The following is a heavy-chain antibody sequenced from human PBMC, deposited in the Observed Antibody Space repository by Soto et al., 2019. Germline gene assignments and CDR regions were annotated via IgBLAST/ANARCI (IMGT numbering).Heavy chain of an antibody. V-gene: IGHV3-73*01. Sequence: GGSLRLSCAASGFTFSDSAIHWVRQAPGKGLEWVGRVANKPEGYTITYGVSVKGRFTISRDNSKNTLYLQMGSLRAEDMAVYYCARDLKAGGVGKSSGWFFPFDYWGQGT. CDR3: ARDLKAGGVGKSSGWFFPFDY. CDR2: VANKPEGYTI. CDR1: GFTFSDSA. D-gene: IGHD6-19*01. J-gene: IGHJ4*02.